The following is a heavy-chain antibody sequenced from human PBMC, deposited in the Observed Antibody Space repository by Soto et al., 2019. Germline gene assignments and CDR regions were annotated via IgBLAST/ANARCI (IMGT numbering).Heavy chain of an antibody. CDR2: ISSSGSTI. CDR1: GFTFSDYY. CDR3: ARDNLGPAAPRIYYYYGMDV. Sequence: GGSLRLSCAASGFTFSDYYMSWIRQAPGKGLECVSYISSSGSTIYYADSVKGRFTISRDNAKNSLYLQMNSLRAEDTAVYYCARDNLGPAAPRIYYYYGMDVWGQGTTVTVSS. V-gene: IGHV3-11*01. D-gene: IGHD2-2*01. J-gene: IGHJ6*02.